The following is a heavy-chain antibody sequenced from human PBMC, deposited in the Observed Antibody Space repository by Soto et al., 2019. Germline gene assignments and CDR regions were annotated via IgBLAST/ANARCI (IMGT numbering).Heavy chain of an antibody. CDR1: GFTFSNYW. CDR2: LHNDGRIT. V-gene: IGHV3-74*01. D-gene: IGHD1-26*01. J-gene: IGHJ4*02. CDR3: ARGRGSFYLDF. Sequence: EVQLVESGGGLVQPGGSLRLSCEASGFTFSNYWMYWVRQAPGKGLVWVSRLHNDGRITTYADSVKGCFTISRDIAKNTLYLHMDGLRAEDTAMYYCARGRGSFYLDFWGQGTLVTVSS.